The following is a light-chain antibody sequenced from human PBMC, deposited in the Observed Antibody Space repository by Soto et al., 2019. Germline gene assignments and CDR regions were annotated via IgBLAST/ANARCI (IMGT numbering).Light chain of an antibody. J-gene: IGLJ2*01. CDR1: SASVLTSYY. V-gene: IGLV8-61*01. CDR3: ALYVGSGTVV. CDR2: STN. Sequence: QTVVSQEPSFSVSPGETVTLTCGLTSASVLTSYYPSWYQQTPGQAPRTLIYSTNIRSSGVPDRFSGSILGNKAALTITGAQADDESDYYCALYVGSGTVVFGGGTTLNVL.